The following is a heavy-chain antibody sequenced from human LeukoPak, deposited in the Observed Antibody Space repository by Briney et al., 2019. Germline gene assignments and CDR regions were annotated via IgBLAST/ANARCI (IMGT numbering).Heavy chain of an antibody. CDR2: ISYDGSNK. V-gene: IGHV3-30*03. Sequence: GGSLRLSCAASGFTFSSYGMHWVRQAPGKGLEWVAVISYDGSNKHYADSVKGRFTISRDNSKNTLYLQMNSLRAEDTAVYYCARDRAVGARYDDAFDIWGQGTMVTVSS. CDR1: GFTFSSYG. CDR3: ARDRAVGARYDDAFDI. J-gene: IGHJ3*02. D-gene: IGHD1-26*01.